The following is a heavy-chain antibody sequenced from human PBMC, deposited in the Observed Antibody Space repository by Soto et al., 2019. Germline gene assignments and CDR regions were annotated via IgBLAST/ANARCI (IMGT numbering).Heavy chain of an antibody. CDR3: AKDPSYYYDSSGYNN. D-gene: IGHD3-22*01. V-gene: IGHV3-23*01. Sequence: PGGSLRLSCAASGFTFSSYWMSWVRQAPGKGLEWVSAISGSGGSTYYADSVKGRFTISRDNSKNTLYLQMNSLRAEDTAVYYCAKDPSYYYDSSGYNNWGQGTLVTVSS. CDR2: ISGSGGST. CDR1: GFTFSSYW. J-gene: IGHJ4*02.